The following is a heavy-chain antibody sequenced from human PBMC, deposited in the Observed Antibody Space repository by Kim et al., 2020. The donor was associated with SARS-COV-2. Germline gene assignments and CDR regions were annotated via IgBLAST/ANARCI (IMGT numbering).Heavy chain of an antibody. V-gene: IGHV3-23*01. J-gene: IGHJ4*02. CDR1: GFTFSSYA. D-gene: IGHD6-13*01. CDR3: ANNIAAAGTSLGKPVDY. CDR2: ISGSGGST. Sequence: GGSLRLSCAASGFTFSSYAMSWVRQAPGKGLEWVSAISGSGGSTYYADSVKGRFTISRDNSKNTLYLQMNSLRAEDTAVYYCANNIAAAGTSLGKPVDYWGQGTLVTVSS.